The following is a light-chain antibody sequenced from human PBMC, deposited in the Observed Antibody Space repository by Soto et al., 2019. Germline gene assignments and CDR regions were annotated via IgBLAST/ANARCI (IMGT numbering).Light chain of an antibody. Sequence: PGERVTLSCRASQSVSRSYLTWYQQKPGQAPRLLIYGASTRATSIPARFSGSGSGTDFTLTISSLQPEDFAVYYCQQDYNLPETFGQGTKLEIK. J-gene: IGKJ2*01. CDR1: QSVSRSY. V-gene: IGKV3D-7*01. CDR3: QQDYNLPET. CDR2: GAS.